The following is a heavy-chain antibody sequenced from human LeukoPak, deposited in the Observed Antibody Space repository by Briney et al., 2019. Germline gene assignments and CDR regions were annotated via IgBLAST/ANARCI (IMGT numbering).Heavy chain of an antibody. CDR3: ARSRGGFGDYGSWFDP. D-gene: IGHD4-17*01. CDR2: IHNSATT. V-gene: IGHV4-59*12. Sequence: SETLSLTCAVSGGSLSSYFWSWIRQPPGKGLEWIGYIHNSATTNCNPSLKSRVTISPDTAKNQFSLKLTSVTAADTAVYFCARSRGGFGDYGSWFDPWGQGTLVTVSS. J-gene: IGHJ5*02. CDR1: GGSLSSYF.